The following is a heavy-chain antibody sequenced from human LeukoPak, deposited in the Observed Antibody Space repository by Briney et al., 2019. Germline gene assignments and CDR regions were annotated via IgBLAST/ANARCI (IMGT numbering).Heavy chain of an antibody. CDR3: ATSLGYDSWFDY. Sequence: ASVMVSSTVSGYTLTELSMHWVRQAPGKGIEWRGGFDPEDGETIYAQKFQGRVTMTEDTSTDTAYIELSSLRSEDTAVYYCATSLGYDSWFDYWGQGTLVTVSS. V-gene: IGHV1-24*01. CDR2: FDPEDGET. CDR1: GYTLTELS. D-gene: IGHD5-12*01. J-gene: IGHJ4*02.